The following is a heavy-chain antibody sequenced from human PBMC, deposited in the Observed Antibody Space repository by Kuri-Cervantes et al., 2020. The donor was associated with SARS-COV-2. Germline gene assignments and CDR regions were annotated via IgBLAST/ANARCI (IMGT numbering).Heavy chain of an antibody. V-gene: IGHV3-33*06. CDR1: GFTFSSYG. J-gene: IGHJ6*03. CDR2: IWYDGSNK. Sequence: GESLKISCAASGFTFSSYGMHWVRQAPGKGLEWVAVIWYDGSNKYYADSVKGRSTISRDNSKNTLYLQMNSLRAEDTAVYYCAKGVSNYYYYYYMDVWGKGTTVTVSS. CDR3: AKGVSNYYYYYYMDV.